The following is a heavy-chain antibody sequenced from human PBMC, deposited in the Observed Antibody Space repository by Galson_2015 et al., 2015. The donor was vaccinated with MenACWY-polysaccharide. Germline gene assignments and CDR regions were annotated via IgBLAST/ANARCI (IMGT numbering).Heavy chain of an antibody. CDR3: ARSIVGASAPNQDAFDI. J-gene: IGHJ3*02. CDR2: TYYRSKWYN. D-gene: IGHD1-26*01. CDR1: GDSVSSNSAA. V-gene: IGHV6-1*01. Sequence: CAISGDSVSSNSAAWNWIRQSPSRGLEWLGRTYYRSKWYNDYAVSVKSRITINPDTSKNQFSLQLNSVTPEDTAVYYCARSIVGASAPNQDAFDIWGQGTMVTVSS.